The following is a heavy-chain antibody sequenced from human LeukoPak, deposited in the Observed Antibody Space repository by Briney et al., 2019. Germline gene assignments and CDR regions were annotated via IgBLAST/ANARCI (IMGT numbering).Heavy chain of an antibody. J-gene: IGHJ4*02. Sequence: ASVKVSCKASGGTFSSYAISWVRQAPGQGLEWMGGIIPIFGTANYAQKFQGRVTITADESTSTAYMELSSLRSEDTAVYYCARASSTAMVFYYFDYWGQGTLVTVSS. D-gene: IGHD5-18*01. CDR1: GGTFSSYA. CDR2: IIPIFGTA. V-gene: IGHV1-69*13. CDR3: ARASSTAMVFYYFDY.